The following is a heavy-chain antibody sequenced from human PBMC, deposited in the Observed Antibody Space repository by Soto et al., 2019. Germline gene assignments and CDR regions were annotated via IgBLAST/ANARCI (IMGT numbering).Heavy chain of an antibody. CDR1: GFTFDDYA. D-gene: IGHD3-22*01. CDR2: ISWNSDYI. Sequence: EVQLVESGGGLVQPGRSLRLSCAASGFTFDDYAMHWVRQPPGKGLEWVSRISWNSDYIAYGGSVKGRFTVSRDNAKNSLFLQMDSLRAEDTALYYCVKEYYAVSGGLGGLHAFDFWGQGTVVNVSS. J-gene: IGHJ3*01. V-gene: IGHV3-9*01. CDR3: VKEYYAVSGGLGGLHAFDF.